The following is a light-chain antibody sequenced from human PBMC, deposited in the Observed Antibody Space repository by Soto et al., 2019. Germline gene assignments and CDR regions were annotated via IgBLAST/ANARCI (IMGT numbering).Light chain of an antibody. J-gene: IGKJ1*01. CDR3: QQYGGSPRT. CDR2: GAS. Sequence: EIGLTQSPGSLSLSPGERATLSCRASQSVSSNYLAWYQQKPGQAPRLLIYGASSRATGIPDRFSGSGSGTDFTLTISRLEPEDFAVYYCQQYGGSPRTFGQGTKVEIK. V-gene: IGKV3-20*01. CDR1: QSVSSNY.